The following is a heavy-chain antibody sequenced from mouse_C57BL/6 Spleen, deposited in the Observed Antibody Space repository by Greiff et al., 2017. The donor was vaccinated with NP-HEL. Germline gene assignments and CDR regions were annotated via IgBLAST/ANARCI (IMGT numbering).Heavy chain of an antibody. CDR2: IYPSDSET. V-gene: IGHV1-61*01. Sequence: QVQLQQPGAELVRPGSSVKLSCKASGYTFTSYWMDWVKQRPGQGLEWIGNIYPSDSETHYNQKFKDKATLTVDKSSSTAYMQLSSLTSEDSAVYYCARALHGNSFAYWGQGTLVTVSA. D-gene: IGHD2-1*01. CDR3: ARALHGNSFAY. J-gene: IGHJ3*01. CDR1: GYTFTSYW.